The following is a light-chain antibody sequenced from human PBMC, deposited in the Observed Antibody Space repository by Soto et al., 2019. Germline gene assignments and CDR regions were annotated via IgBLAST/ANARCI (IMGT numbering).Light chain of an antibody. CDR3: QQSGSSPHT. J-gene: IGKJ4*01. Sequence: EIVLTQSPGTLSLSPRERATPSCRASQSVSSNYLAWYQQKPGQAPKVLIYRASSRATGIPDRFSGSGSGTDFTLTISSLEPEDFAVYYCQQSGSSPHTFAGGTKVDIK. CDR2: RAS. V-gene: IGKV3-20*01. CDR1: QSVSSNY.